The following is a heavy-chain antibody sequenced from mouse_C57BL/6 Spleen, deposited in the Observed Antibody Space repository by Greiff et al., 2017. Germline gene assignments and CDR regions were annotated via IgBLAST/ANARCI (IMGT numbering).Heavy chain of an antibody. CDR2: IDPSDSYT. Sequence: VQLQQPGAELVMPGASVKLSCKASGYTFTSYWMHWVKQRSGQGLEWIGEIDPSDSYTNYNQKFKGKSTLTVDKSSSTAYMQLSSLAPEDSAVYYCARSNTTEVDYWGQGTTLTVSS. D-gene: IGHD1-1*01. V-gene: IGHV1-69*01. J-gene: IGHJ2*01. CDR1: GYTFTSYW. CDR3: ARSNTTEVDY.